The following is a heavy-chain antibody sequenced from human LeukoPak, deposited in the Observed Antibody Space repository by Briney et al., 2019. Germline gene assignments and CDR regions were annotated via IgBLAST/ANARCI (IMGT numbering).Heavy chain of an antibody. V-gene: IGHV1-8*01. CDR3: AWGKYSYGTAYYYYYYMDV. CDR2: MNPNSGNT. Sequence: ASVKVSCKASGYTFTSYDINWVRQATGQGLEWMGWMNPNSGNTGYAQKFQGRVTMTRNTSISTAYMELSSLRSEDTAVYYCAWGKYSYGTAYYYYYYMDVSGKGTTVTVSS. D-gene: IGHD5-18*01. J-gene: IGHJ6*03. CDR1: GYTFTSYD.